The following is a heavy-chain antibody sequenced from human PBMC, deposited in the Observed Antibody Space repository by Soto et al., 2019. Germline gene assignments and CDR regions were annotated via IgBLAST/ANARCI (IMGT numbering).Heavy chain of an antibody. V-gene: IGHV1-2*04. J-gene: IGHJ1*01. D-gene: IGHD6-19*01. CDR2: INPNSGGT. CDR3: ARGPSSIAVAGIQH. Sequence: ASVKVSCKGSGYTFTGYYMHWVRQAPGQGLEWMGWINPNSGGTNYAQKFQGWVTITRDTSISTAYMELSRLRSDDTAVYYCARGPSSIAVAGIQHWGQGTLVTVSS. CDR1: GYTFTGYY.